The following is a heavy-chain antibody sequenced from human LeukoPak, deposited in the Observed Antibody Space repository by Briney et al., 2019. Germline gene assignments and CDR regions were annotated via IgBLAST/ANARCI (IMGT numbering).Heavy chain of an antibody. CDR3: ARDRFLEYGCAFDI. CDR2: ISYDGSNK. J-gene: IGHJ3*02. CDR1: GFTFSDYI. Sequence: GGSLRLSCAASGFTFSDYIMNWVRQAPGKGLEWVAVISYDGSNKYYADSVKGRFTISRDNSKNTLYLQMNSLRAEDTAVYYCARDRFLEYGCAFDIWGQGTMVTVSS. V-gene: IGHV3-30-3*01. D-gene: IGHD4/OR15-4a*01.